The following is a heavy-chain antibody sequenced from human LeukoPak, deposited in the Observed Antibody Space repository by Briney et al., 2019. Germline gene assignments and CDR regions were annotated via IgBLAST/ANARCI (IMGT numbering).Heavy chain of an antibody. V-gene: IGHV1-2*06. CDR3: ARALSLRDAFDI. CDR2: INPNSGGT. D-gene: IGHD3-16*02. CDR1: GYTFTGYY. Sequence: ASVKVSRKASGYTFTGYYMHWVRQAPGQGLEWMGRINPNSGGTNYAQKFQGRVTMTRDTSISTAYMELSRLRSDDTAVYYCARALSLRDAFDIWGQGTMVTVSS. J-gene: IGHJ3*02.